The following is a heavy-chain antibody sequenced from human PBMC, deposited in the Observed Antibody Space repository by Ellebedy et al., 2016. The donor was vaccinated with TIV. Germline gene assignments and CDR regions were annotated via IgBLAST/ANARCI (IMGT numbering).Heavy chain of an antibody. V-gene: IGHV3-11*06. CDR2: ISSSSSYT. CDR1: GFTFSDYY. Sequence: GESLKISCAASGFTFSDYYMSWIRQAPGKGLEWVSYISSSSSYTNYADSAKGRFTISRDNAKNSLYLQMNSLRAEDTAVYYCAREGIGSGWYYYGMDVWGQGTTVTVSS. J-gene: IGHJ6*02. CDR3: AREGIGSGWYYYGMDV. D-gene: IGHD6-19*01.